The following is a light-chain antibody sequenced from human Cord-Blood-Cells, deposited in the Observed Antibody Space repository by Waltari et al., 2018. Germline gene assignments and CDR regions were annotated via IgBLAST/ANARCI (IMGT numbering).Light chain of an antibody. CDR2: GAS. J-gene: IGKJ2*01. CDR3: QQYNNWPPRST. CDR1: QSVSSN. Sequence: EIVMTQSPATLSVSPGERATLSCRARQSVSSNLAWYQQKPGQAPRLLIYGASTRATGIPARFSGSGSGTEFTLTISSLQSEDFAVYYCQQYNNWPPRSTFGQGTKLEIK. V-gene: IGKV3-15*01.